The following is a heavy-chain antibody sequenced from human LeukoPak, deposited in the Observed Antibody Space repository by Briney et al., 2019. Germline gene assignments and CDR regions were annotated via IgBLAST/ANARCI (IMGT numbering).Heavy chain of an antibody. CDR1: GYTFSSYD. CDR2: MNPKTGNT. V-gene: IGHV1-8*03. Sequence: GPSVKVSCKASGYTFSSYDINWVRQAAGQGLEWMGWMNPKTGNTGFSQKFQGRVTITRDTSISTAYMELSRLTSEDTGVYYCTRGLPRDGLVVIAAANEYWGQGSLVTVSS. J-gene: IGHJ4*02. CDR3: TRGLPRDGLVVIAAANEY. D-gene: IGHD2-2*01.